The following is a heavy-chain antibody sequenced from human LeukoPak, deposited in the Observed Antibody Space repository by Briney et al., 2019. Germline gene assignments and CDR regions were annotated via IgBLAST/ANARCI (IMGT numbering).Heavy chain of an antibody. D-gene: IGHD3-9*01. Sequence: GGSLRLSCVASGFTFSNYAMSWVRQAPGKGLEWVSAITGSGGITYYADSVKGPFTISRDNSKNTLYLQMNSLRADDTAVYYCAKWGDYDVFPVYYDPDYWGQGTLVTVSS. J-gene: IGHJ4*02. CDR3: AKWGDYDVFPVYYDPDY. CDR2: ITGSGGIT. V-gene: IGHV3-23*01. CDR1: GFTFSNYA.